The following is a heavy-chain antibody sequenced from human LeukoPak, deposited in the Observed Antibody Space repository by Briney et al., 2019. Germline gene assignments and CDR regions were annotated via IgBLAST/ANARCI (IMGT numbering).Heavy chain of an antibody. CDR2: VNPNNGDT. Sequence: ASVKVSCKASGYMFVGYHMNWVRQAPGQGLEWMGWVNPNNGDTNYAPKFQGRVILTRDPPISTAYLELTSLKFDDTAVYYCTRGGSWFDSWGQGSLVTVSS. CDR1: GYMFVGYH. D-gene: IGHD3-16*01. V-gene: IGHV1-2*02. CDR3: TRGGSWFDS. J-gene: IGHJ5*01.